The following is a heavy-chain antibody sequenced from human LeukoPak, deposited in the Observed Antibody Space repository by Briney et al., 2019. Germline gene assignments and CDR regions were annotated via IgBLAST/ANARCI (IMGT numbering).Heavy chain of an antibody. J-gene: IGHJ4*02. Sequence: QTGGSLRLSCAASGFTFSSYYMHWVRQATGKGLEWVSAIGTAGDTYYPGSVKGRFTISRENAKNSLYLQTNSLRAGDTAVYYCTRGLGSSFDYWGQGNLVTVSS. CDR2: IGTAGDT. V-gene: IGHV3-13*01. D-gene: IGHD6-6*01. CDR3: TRGLGSSFDY. CDR1: GFTFSSYY.